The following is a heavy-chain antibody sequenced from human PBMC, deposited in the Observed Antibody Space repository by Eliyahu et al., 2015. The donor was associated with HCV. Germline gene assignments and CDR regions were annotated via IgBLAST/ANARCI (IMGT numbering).Heavy chain of an antibody. V-gene: IGHV1-69*01. Sequence: QVQLVQSGAEVKKPGSSVKXSCXASGGXXXXYAISWVRQAPGQGLEWMGGIIPIFGTANYAQKFQGRVTITADESTSTAYMELSSLRSEDTAVYYCARDEGDGANSMGYFQHWGQGTLVTVSS. J-gene: IGHJ1*01. CDR3: ARDEGDGANSMGYFQH. D-gene: IGHD4-23*01. CDR1: GGXXXXYA. CDR2: IIPIFGTA.